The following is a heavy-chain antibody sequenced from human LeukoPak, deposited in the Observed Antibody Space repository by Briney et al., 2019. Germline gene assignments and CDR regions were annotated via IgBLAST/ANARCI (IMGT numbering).Heavy chain of an antibody. Sequence: SETLSLTCTVSGGSISSYYWSWIRQPPGKGLEWIGYIYYSGSTNYNPSLKSRVTISVDTSKNQFSLKLSSVTAADTAVYYCARERRGYSYVDYWGQGTLVTVSS. CDR2: IYYSGST. J-gene: IGHJ4*02. D-gene: IGHD5-18*01. CDR3: ARERRGYSYVDY. CDR1: GGSISSYY. V-gene: IGHV4-59*12.